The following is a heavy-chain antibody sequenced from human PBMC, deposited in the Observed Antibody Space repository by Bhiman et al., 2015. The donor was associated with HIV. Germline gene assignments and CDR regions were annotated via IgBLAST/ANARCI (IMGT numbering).Heavy chain of an antibody. D-gene: IGHD3-10*01. CDR2: ISSSSSYI. V-gene: IGHV3-11*06. J-gene: IGHJ6*02. CDR3: ARATFSGSYPYYYYGMDV. CDR1: GFTFSDYY. Sequence: QVQLVESGGGLVKPGGSLRLSCAASGFTFSDYYMSWIRQAPGKGLEWVSYISSSSSYIYYADSVKGRFTISRDNARNSLSLQMNSLRAEDSAVYYCARATFSGSYPYYYYGMDVWGQGTTVTVSS.